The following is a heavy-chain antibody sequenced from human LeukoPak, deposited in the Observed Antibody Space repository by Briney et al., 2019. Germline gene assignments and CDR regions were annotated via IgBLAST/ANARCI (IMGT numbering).Heavy chain of an antibody. V-gene: IGHV3-21*01. J-gene: IGHJ6*02. CDR2: IGVVSDYV. CDR1: GFSFSSYG. CDR3: AKEIGRRYSVDV. Sequence: GGSLRLSCAASGFSFSSYGMYWVRQAPGKGLEWVASIGVVSDYVYYPDSLKGRFTIFRDNPKNSLYLQIDSLRDEDTAVYYCAKEIGRRYSVDVWGQGTTVVVSS. D-gene: IGHD2-21*01.